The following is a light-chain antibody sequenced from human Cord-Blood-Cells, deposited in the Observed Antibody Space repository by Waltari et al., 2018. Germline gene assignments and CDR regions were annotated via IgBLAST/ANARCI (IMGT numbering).Light chain of an antibody. CDR1: QSVSSSY. CDR3: QQYGSSPGT. Sequence: EIVLTQSPGTLSLPPGERATLSRRASQSVSSSYLAWYQQKPGQAPRILIYGASSRATGIPDRFSGSGSGTDFTRTISRLEPEDFAVYYCQQYGSSPGTFGGGTKVEIK. J-gene: IGKJ4*01. V-gene: IGKV3-20*01. CDR2: GAS.